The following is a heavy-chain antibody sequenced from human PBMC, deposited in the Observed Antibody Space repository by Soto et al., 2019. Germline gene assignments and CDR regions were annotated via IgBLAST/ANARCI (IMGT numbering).Heavy chain of an antibody. Sequence: VESLNFPRQGSGYSFTSCWIGWVRQMPGKGLEWMGISYHGDSDTRYSPSFQGQVTISADKSISTAYLQWSSLKASDTAMYYCARHGGRDYGGLRTGYWGQGTLVTVSS. CDR3: ARHGGRDYGGLRTGY. CDR1: GYSFTSCW. D-gene: IGHD4-17*01. J-gene: IGHJ4*02. V-gene: IGHV5-51*01. CDR2: SYHGDSDT.